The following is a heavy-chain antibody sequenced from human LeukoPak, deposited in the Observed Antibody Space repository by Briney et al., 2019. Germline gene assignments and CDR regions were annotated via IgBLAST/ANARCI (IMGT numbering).Heavy chain of an antibody. Sequence: SETLSLTCNVSGGSISGSSYYWGWIRQPPGKGLEWIGCIDYSGRTYYNPSLKSRVTTSVHTSKTQFSLKLSFVTAADTAVYYCARRMGVAQLASWGQGTLVTVSS. J-gene: IGHJ5*02. CDR1: GGSISGSSYY. CDR2: IDYSGRT. V-gene: IGHV4-39*01. D-gene: IGHD2-2*01. CDR3: ARRMGVAQLAS.